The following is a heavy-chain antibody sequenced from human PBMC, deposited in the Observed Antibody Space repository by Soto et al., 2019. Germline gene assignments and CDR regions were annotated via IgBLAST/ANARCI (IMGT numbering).Heavy chain of an antibody. Sequence: ASVKLTSKESRFTLTGKAMRWVRQAPGQRLEWMGWINAGNGNTKYSQKFQGRVTITRDTSASTAYMELSSLRSEDTAVYYCARAVAVPADFDYWGQGTLVTVSS. CDR1: RFTLTGKA. V-gene: IGHV1-3*01. CDR2: INAGNGNT. CDR3: ARAVAVPADFDY. D-gene: IGHD6-19*01. J-gene: IGHJ4*02.